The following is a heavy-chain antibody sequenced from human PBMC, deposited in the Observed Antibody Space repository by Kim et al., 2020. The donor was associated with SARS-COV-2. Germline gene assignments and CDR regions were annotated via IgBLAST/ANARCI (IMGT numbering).Heavy chain of an antibody. V-gene: IGHV4-39*01. CDR1: GASFTSPSYC. J-gene: IGHJ4*01. CDR2: FYSSGST. D-gene: IGHD3-16*01. CDR3: ARQGGYGRWYYFAS. Sequence: SETLSLTCTVSGASFTSPSYCWGWVRQPPGKGLEWIGNFYSSGSTYYNPSLKSRVTVSRDTSNNQFSLKLSSVTAADTAVYYCARQGGYGRWYYFASWG.